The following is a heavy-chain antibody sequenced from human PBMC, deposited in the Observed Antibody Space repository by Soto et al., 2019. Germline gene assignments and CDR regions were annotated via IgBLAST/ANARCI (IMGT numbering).Heavy chain of an antibody. V-gene: IGHV1-3*01. CDR3: ARDRGTAVAGFYWYFDL. CDR2: INAGNGNT. Sequence: GASVKVSCKASGYTFTSYAMHWVRQAPGQGLEWMGWINAGNGNTKYSQKFQGRVTITRDTSASTAYMELSSLRSEDTAVYYCARDRGTAVAGFYWYFDLWGRGTLVTVSS. D-gene: IGHD6-19*01. CDR1: GYTFTSYA. J-gene: IGHJ2*01.